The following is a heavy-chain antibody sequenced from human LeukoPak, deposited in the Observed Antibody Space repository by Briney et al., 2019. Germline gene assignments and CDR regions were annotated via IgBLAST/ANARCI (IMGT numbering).Heavy chain of an antibody. CDR3: ARMEAYYYDSSSSDY. V-gene: IGHV3-21*01. Sequence: GGSLRLSCAASGFTFDDYAMHWVRQAPGKGLEWVSSINSSSSYIYYADSVKGRFTISRDNAKNSLYLQMNSLRAEDTAVYYCARMEAYYYDSSSSDYWGQGTLVTVSS. J-gene: IGHJ4*02. CDR2: INSSSSYI. CDR1: GFTFDDYA. D-gene: IGHD3-22*01.